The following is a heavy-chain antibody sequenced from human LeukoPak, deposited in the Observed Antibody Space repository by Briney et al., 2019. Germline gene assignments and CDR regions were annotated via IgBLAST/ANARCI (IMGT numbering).Heavy chain of an antibody. CDR3: AKEDGAPGGIDY. D-gene: IGHD4-17*01. V-gene: IGHV3-30*18. J-gene: IGHJ4*02. Sequence: GGSLRLSCAASGFTFSTYAIHWVRQAPGKGLEWVAIISYGGSNKYYADSVKGRFTISRDNSKNTLYRQMNSLRAEDTAVYYCAKEDGAPGGIDYWGQEPLVTVSS. CDR2: ISYGGSNK. CDR1: GFTFSTYA.